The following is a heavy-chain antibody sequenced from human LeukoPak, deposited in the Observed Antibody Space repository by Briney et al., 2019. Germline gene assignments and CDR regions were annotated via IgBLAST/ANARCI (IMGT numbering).Heavy chain of an antibody. J-gene: IGHJ5*02. V-gene: IGHV3-15*07. CDR3: ATDFYDST. CDR2: IRSNSDGGTI. CDR1: GLTFRSYG. Sequence: GGSLRLSCAVSGLTFRSYGMHWVRQAPGKGLEWVGRIRSNSDGGTIDYAAPVKGRFTLSRDDSKTTLYLQMNSLQTEDTAVYYCATDFYDSTWGQGTLVTVSS. D-gene: IGHD3-22*01.